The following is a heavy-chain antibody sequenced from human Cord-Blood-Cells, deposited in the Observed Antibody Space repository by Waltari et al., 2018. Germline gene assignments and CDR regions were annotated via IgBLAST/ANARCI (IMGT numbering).Heavy chain of an antibody. CDR3: ARHGYSSSSYYFDY. Sequence: QLQLQESGPGLVKPSETLSLTCTVSGGSISSSSYYWGWIRPPPGKGLGWIGSIYYSGSTYYNPSLKSRVTISVDTSKNQFSLKLSSVTAADTAVYYCARHGYSSSSYYFDYWGQGTLVTVSS. J-gene: IGHJ4*02. CDR2: IYYSGST. V-gene: IGHV4-39*01. CDR1: GGSISSSSYY. D-gene: IGHD6-6*01.